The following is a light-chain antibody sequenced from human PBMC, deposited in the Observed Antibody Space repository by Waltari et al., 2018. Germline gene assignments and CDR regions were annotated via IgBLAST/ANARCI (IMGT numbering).Light chain of an antibody. Sequence: ETVVTQSPATLSMSPGERDTLSCRTSQSIGSSLAWYQQRPGQAPRLLIYRASTRATGSPDRFSGSGSETEFTLTIISLQSEDIAVYYCQQYNNWPPGTFGQGTKVEI. V-gene: IGKV3-15*01. J-gene: IGKJ1*01. CDR1: QSIGSS. CDR2: RAS. CDR3: QQYNNWPPGT.